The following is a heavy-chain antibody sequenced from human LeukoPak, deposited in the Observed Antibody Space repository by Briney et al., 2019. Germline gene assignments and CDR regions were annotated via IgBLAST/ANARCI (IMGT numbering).Heavy chain of an antibody. CDR1: GFTFSSYA. D-gene: IGHD3-22*01. CDR3: AREGAHYYDSSGYHFDY. Sequence: GGSLRLSCAASGFTFSSYAMSWVRQAPGKGLEWVSSISSSSSYIYYADSVKGRFTISRDNAKNSLYLQMNSLRAEDTAVYYCAREGAHYYDSSGYHFDYWGQGTLVTVSS. V-gene: IGHV3-21*01. CDR2: ISSSSSYI. J-gene: IGHJ4*02.